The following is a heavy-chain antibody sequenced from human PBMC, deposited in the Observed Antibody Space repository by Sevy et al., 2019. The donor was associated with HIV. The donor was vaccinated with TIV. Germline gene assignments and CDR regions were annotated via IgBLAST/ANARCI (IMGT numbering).Heavy chain of an antibody. V-gene: IGHV4-61*08. J-gene: IGHJ6*02. CDR1: GDSISSAGYS. CDR2: MYHTGRT. Sequence: SETLSLTCTVSGDSISSAGYSWSWIRQPPGKGLECVGYMYHTGRTNYNPSLMSRVTISVDTSKNQFSLSVNSVTAADTAVYYWARVGGLTDYGMDVWGQGTTVTVSS. CDR3: ARVGGLTDYGMDV. D-gene: IGHD1-26*01.